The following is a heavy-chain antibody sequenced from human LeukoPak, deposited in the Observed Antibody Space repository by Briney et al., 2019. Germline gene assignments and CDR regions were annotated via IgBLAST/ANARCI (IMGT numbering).Heavy chain of an antibody. J-gene: IGHJ6*02. CDR3: AREFVYGSGTYTMEVYYYSGMDV. V-gene: IGHV3-21*01. D-gene: IGHD3-10*01. CDR1: GFTFSSYS. CDR2: ISSSSSYI. Sequence: PGGSLRLSCAASGFTFSSYSINWVRQAPGKGLEWVSSISSSSSYIYYADSVKGRFTISRDNAKNSLYLQMNSLRAEDTAVYYCAREFVYGSGTYTMEVYYYSGMDVWGQGTAVTVSS.